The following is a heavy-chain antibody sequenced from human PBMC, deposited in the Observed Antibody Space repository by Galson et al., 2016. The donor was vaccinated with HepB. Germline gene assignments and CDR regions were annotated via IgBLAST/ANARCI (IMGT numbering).Heavy chain of an antibody. D-gene: IGHD2-15*01. J-gene: IGHJ3*01. Sequence: SLRLSCAASGFTFSTYWMYWVRQAPGKGLVWVSRINNEGTSTSYADSVKGRFTISRDNAKSTLYLQMNSLRAEDTAVYYCERAYCSGDSCLGDDASDVWGQGTMVTVSS. CDR3: ERAYCSGDSCLGDDASDV. CDR1: GFTFSTYW. V-gene: IGHV3-74*01. CDR2: INNEGTST.